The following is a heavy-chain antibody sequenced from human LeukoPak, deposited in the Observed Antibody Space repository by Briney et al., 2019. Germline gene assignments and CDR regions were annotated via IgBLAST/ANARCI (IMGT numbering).Heavy chain of an antibody. J-gene: IGHJ4*02. CDR1: GFTSDDYA. Sequence: PGRSLRLSCAASGFTSDDYAMHWVRHAPGKGLEWVSGISWNSGSIGYADSVKGRFTISRDNAKNSLYLQMNSLRAEDTALYYCAKASGYSSSWPTHWGQGTLVTVSS. CDR2: ISWNSGSI. CDR3: AKASGYSSSWPTH. V-gene: IGHV3-9*02. D-gene: IGHD6-13*01.